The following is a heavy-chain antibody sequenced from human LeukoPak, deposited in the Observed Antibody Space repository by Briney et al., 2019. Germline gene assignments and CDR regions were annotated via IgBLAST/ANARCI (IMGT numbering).Heavy chain of an antibody. Sequence: PSETLSLTCIVSGGSIGSSSYSWGWIRQPPGKGLEWIGNIHYSGSTYYNPSLKSRVTISVDTSKNQFSLKLSSVTAADTAVYYCARSPSSGWLTVQLWGQGAPVTVSS. V-gene: IGHV4-39*01. CDR3: ARSPSSGWLTVQL. J-gene: IGHJ4*02. CDR2: IHYSGST. D-gene: IGHD6-19*01. CDR1: GGSIGSSSYS.